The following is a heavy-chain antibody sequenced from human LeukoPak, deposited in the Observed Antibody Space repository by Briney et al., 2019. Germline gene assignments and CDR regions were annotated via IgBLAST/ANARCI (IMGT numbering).Heavy chain of an antibody. CDR3: AKSPRSWYGNFGDY. J-gene: IGHJ4*02. Sequence: GGSLRLSCAASGFTFSSYAMYWVRQAPGKGLEWVAVISYDGSNKYYADSVKGRFTISRDNSKNTLYLQMNSLRAEDTAVYYCAKSPRSWYGNFGDYWGQGTLVTVSS. CDR2: ISYDGSNK. V-gene: IGHV3-30-3*02. CDR1: GFTFSSYA. D-gene: IGHD6-13*01.